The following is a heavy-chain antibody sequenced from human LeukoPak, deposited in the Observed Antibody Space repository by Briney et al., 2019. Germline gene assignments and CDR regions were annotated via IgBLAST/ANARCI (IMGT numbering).Heavy chain of an antibody. CDR1: GFSFSSYA. CDR2: ISTRGAGT. V-gene: IGHV3-23*01. J-gene: IGHJ4*02. CDR3: TSSFDY. Sequence: GGALRLSCAASGFSFSSYAMSWVRQTPERGLEWVSSISTRGAGTYYADSVKGRFTVSRDNSKDTLYLQMNSLTAEDTALYYCTSSFDYWGQGILVTVSS. D-gene: IGHD2-2*01.